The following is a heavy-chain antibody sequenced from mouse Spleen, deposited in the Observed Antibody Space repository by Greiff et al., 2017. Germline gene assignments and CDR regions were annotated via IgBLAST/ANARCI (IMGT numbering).Heavy chain of an antibody. CDR1: GYTFTSYW. D-gene: IGHD2-4*01. V-gene: IGHV1-5*01. CDR3: TATMITTEYYFDY. CDR2: IYPGNSDT. J-gene: IGHJ2*01. Sequence: EVQLQQSGTVLARPGASVKMSCKTSGYTFTSYWMHWVKQRPGQGLEWIGAIYPGNSDTSYNQKFKGKAKLTAVTSASTAYMELSSLTKEDYAVYYCTATMITTEYYFDYWGQGTTLTVSS.